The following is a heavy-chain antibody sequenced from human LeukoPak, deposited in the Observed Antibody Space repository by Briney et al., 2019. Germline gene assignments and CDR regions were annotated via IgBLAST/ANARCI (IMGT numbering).Heavy chain of an antibody. CDR2: ISYDGSNK. CDR3: AKAVGDPPYYFDY. V-gene: IGHV3-30-3*01. CDR1: GFTFSNYA. D-gene: IGHD5-24*01. Sequence: GGSLRLSCAASGFTFSNYALHWVRQAPGKGLEWVAVISYDGSNKYYGDSVKGRFTISRDNSRNTLYLQMNSLRAEDTAVYYCAKAVGDPPYYFDYWGQGTLVTVSS. J-gene: IGHJ4*02.